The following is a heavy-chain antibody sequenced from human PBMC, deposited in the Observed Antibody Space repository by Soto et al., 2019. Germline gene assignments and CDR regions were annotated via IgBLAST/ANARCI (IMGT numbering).Heavy chain of an antibody. V-gene: IGHV4-4*07. Sequence: QVQLQESGPGLVKPSETLSLTCTVSGDSISNYYWSWIRQPAGKGLEWIGRLSTSGSNNYNPSLKSRVTMSVDTSKDQFSLMLNSVTAADTAVYYCRRDFAYWGQGTLVSVCS. J-gene: IGHJ4*02. CDR2: LSTSGSN. CDR1: GDSISNYY. CDR3: RRDFAY.